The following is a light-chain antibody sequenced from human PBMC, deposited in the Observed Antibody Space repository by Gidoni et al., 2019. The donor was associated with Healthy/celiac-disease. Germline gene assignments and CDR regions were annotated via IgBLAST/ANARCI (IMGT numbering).Light chain of an antibody. CDR3: QVWDSSSDHPDVV. CDR1: NIGSKS. J-gene: IGLJ2*01. CDR2: DDS. V-gene: IGLV3-21*02. Sequence: SYVLTQPPSVSVAPGQTDRITCGGNNIGSKSVHWYQQKPGKAPVLVVYDDSARPSGIPERFSGSNSGNTATLTISRVEAGDEADYYCQVWDSSSDHPDVVFGGGTKLTVL.